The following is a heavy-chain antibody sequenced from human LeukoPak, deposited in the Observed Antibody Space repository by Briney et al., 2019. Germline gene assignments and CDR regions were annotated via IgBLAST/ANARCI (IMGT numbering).Heavy chain of an antibody. Sequence: GASVKVSCKASGYTFTCYYMHWVRQAPGQGLEWMGWINLNSGGTNYAQKFQGRVTMTRDTSISTAYMELSRLRSDDTAVYYCARVGNRMVRGVIHNWFDPWGQGTLVTVSS. CDR2: INLNSGGT. D-gene: IGHD3-10*01. V-gene: IGHV1-2*02. CDR1: GYTFTCYY. J-gene: IGHJ5*02. CDR3: ARVGNRMVRGVIHNWFDP.